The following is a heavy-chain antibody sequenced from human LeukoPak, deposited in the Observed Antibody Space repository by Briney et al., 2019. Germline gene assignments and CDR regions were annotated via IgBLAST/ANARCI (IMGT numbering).Heavy chain of an antibody. Sequence: ASVKVSCTASGYTFTSYGISWVRQAPGQGLEWMGWISAYNGNTNYAQKLQGRVTMTTDTSTSTAYMELRSLRSDDTAVYYCARVYGAYCGGDCYVDWIFDYWGQGTLVTVSS. CDR2: ISAYNGNT. CDR3: ARVYGAYCGGDCYVDWIFDY. V-gene: IGHV1-18*01. J-gene: IGHJ4*02. D-gene: IGHD2-21*02. CDR1: GYTFTSYG.